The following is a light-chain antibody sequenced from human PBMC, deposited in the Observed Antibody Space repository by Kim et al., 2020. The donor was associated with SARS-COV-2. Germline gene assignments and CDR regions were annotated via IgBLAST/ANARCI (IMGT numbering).Light chain of an antibody. J-gene: IGKJ2*01. Sequence: VSGGGRAYLCCRARQSITRSLAWYQQKPRQAPRSLMYDASTRGTGIPARFSGSGSGTEFTLTIRSMQCEGFAVYYCQQYTNWPPYTFGQGTKLEI. CDR3: QQYTNWPPYT. CDR1: QSITRS. V-gene: IGKV3-15*01. CDR2: DAS.